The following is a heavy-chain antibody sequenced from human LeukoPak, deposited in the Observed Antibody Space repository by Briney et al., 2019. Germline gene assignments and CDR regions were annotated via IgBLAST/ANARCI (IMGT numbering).Heavy chain of an antibody. Sequence: ETLSLTCTVXGGSISSYYWSWIRQPAGKGLEWIGRIYTSGSTNYNPSLKSRVTMSVDTSKNQFSLKLSSVTAADTAVYYCARDRAGSWDTDFDYWGQGTLVTVSS. CDR2: IYTSGST. V-gene: IGHV4-4*07. J-gene: IGHJ4*02. D-gene: IGHD6-13*01. CDR3: ARDRAGSWDTDFDY. CDR1: GGSISSYY.